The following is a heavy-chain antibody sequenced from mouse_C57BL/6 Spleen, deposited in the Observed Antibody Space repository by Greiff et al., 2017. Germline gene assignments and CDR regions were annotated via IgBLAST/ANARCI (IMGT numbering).Heavy chain of an antibody. Sequence: EVKLMESGGGLVQPGGSLSLSCAASGFTFTDYYMSWVRQPPGKALEWLGFIRNKANGYTTEYSASVKGRFTISRDNSQSILYLQMNALRAEDSATYYGARYEGEGYPYWYFDVWGTGTTVTVSS. J-gene: IGHJ1*03. CDR1: GFTFTDYY. V-gene: IGHV7-3*01. CDR2: IRNKANGYTT. CDR3: ARYEGEGYPYWYFDV. D-gene: IGHD2-2*01.